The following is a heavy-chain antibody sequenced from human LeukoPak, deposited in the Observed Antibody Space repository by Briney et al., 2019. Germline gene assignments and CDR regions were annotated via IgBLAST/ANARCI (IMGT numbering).Heavy chain of an antibody. J-gene: IGHJ6*04. V-gene: IGHV3-20*04. CDR1: GFTFDDYG. CDR2: INWNGGST. Sequence: GGSLRLSCAASGFTFDDYGMSWVRQAPGKGLEWVSGINWNGGSTGYADSVKGRFTISRDNAKNSLYLQMNSLRAEDTALYYCARDPNTVVRGLGDVWGKGTTVTVSS. D-gene: IGHD3-10*01. CDR3: ARDPNTVVRGLGDV.